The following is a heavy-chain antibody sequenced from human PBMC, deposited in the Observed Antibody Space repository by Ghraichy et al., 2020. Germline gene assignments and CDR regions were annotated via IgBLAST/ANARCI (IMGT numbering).Heavy chain of an antibody. CDR1: GFTFSSYS. CDR3: ARDAAKYSSSSRGGLFDY. J-gene: IGHJ4*02. V-gene: IGHV3-21*01. D-gene: IGHD6-6*01. Sequence: GSLNISCAASGFTFSSYSMNWVRQAPGKGLEWVSSISSSSSYIYYADSVKGRFTISRDNAKNSLYLQMNSLRAEDTAVYYCARDAAKYSSSSRGGLFDYWGQGTLVTVSS. CDR2: ISSSSSYI.